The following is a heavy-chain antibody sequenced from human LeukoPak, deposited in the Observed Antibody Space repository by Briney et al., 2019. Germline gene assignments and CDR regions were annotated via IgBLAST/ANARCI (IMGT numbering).Heavy chain of an antibody. CDR2: IYYSGST. V-gene: IGHV4-59*01. D-gene: IGHD2-2*01. CDR3: ARLILGYCSSTSCYGGDYYYYMDV. J-gene: IGHJ6*03. Sequence: SETLSLTCTVSGGSISSYYWSWIRQPPGKGLEWIGYIYYSGSTNYNPSLKSRVTISVDTSKNQFSLKLSSVTAADTAVYYCARLILGYCSSTSCYGGDYYYYMDVWGKGTTVTVSS. CDR1: GGSISSYY.